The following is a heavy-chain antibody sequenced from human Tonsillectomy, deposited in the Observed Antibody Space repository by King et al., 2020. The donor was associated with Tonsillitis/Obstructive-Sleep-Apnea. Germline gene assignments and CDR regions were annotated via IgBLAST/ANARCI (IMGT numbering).Heavy chain of an antibody. J-gene: IGHJ4*02. D-gene: IGHD3-22*01. CDR2: IYYSGST. CDR1: GGSISSSSYY. Sequence: QLQESGPGLVKPSETLSLTCTVSGGSISSSSYYWGWIRQPPGKGLEWIGSIYYSGSTYYNPSLKSRVTISVDTSKNQFSLKLSSVTAVDTAVYYCARQEGDYYDSSGYGPHYFYFRGQGTLVTVSS. V-gene: IGHV4-39*01. CDR3: ARQEGDYYDSSGYGPHYFYF.